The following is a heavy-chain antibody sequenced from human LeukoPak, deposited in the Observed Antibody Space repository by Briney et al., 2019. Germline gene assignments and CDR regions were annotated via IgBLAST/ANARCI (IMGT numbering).Heavy chain of an antibody. V-gene: IGHV4-28*03. J-gene: IGHJ4*02. D-gene: IGHD5-18*01. CDR2: IYTSGST. CDR3: ARERTDTSMDY. Sequence: PSETLSLTCAVSGYSISGSNWRGWIRQPPGKGLEWIGRIYTSGSTNHNPSLKSRVTISLDTSKNQFSLKLISVTAADTAVYFCARERTDTSMDYWGQGTLVTVSS. CDR1: GYSISGSNW.